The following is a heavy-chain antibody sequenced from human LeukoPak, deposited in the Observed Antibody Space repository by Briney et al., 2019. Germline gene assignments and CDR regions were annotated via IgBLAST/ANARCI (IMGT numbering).Heavy chain of an antibody. CDR3: AKDLTYCGGDCYSV. Sequence: PGGSLRLSCAASGFTFSSYSMHWVRQAPGKGLEWVAVISYDGKKRFYADPVKGRFTISRDNSKNTLYLQMNSLRAEDTAVYYCAKDLTYCGGDCYSVWGQGTVVTVSS. V-gene: IGHV3-30*04. J-gene: IGHJ4*02. CDR2: ISYDGKKR. CDR1: GFTFSSYS. D-gene: IGHD2-21*02.